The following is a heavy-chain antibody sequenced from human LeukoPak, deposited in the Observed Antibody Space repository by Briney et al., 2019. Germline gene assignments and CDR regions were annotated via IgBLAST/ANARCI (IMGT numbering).Heavy chain of an antibody. D-gene: IGHD5-18*01. CDR3: ARTYSYGHKPFDY. V-gene: IGHV1-69*04. CDR2: IIPILGIA. CDR1: GGTFSSYA. J-gene: IGHJ4*02. Sequence: SVKVSCKASGGTFSSYAISWVRQAPGQGLEWMGRIIPILGIANYAQKFQGRVTITADKSTSTAYMELSSLRSEDTAVYYCARTYSYGHKPFDYWGQGTLVTVSS.